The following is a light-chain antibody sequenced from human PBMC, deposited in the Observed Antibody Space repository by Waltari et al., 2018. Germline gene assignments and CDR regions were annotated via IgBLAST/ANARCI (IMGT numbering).Light chain of an antibody. CDR2: AAS. CDR1: QSISSY. Sequence: IQMTQSPSSLPASVGDRVTITCRASQSISSYLNWYQQKPGKAPKLLIYAASSLQSGVPSRFSGSGSGTDFTLTISSLQPEDFATYYCQQSYSTRWTFGQGTKVEIK. V-gene: IGKV1-39*01. CDR3: QQSYSTRWT. J-gene: IGKJ1*01.